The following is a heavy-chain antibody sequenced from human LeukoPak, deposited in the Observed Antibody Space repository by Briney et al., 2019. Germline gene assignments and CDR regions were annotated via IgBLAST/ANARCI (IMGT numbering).Heavy chain of an antibody. CDR2: ITGGDDT. V-gene: IGHV3-66*02. D-gene: IGHD3-3*01. CDR1: GLTVNNNY. J-gene: IGHJ4*02. CDR3: ARDPYSKIFGG. Sequence: PGGSLRLSCAASGLTVNNNYMSWARQAPGRGLQWVSLITGGDDTYYADSVKGRFTISRDNSKSTLYLQMNSLRPDDTAVYYCARDPYSKIFGGWGQGTLVTVSS.